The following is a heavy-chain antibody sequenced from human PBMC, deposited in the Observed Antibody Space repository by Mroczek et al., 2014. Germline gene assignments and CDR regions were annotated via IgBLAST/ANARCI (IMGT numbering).Heavy chain of an antibody. V-gene: IGHV1-18*01. D-gene: IGHD3-10*01. CDR3: ARDTWFGELDPNYYYYGMDV. CDR1: GYTFTSYG. Sequence: SGAEVKKPGASVKVSCKASGYTFTSYGISWVRQAPGQGLEWMGWISAYNGNTNYAQKLQGRVTMTTDTSTSTAYMELRSLRSDDTAVYYCARDTWFGELDPNYYYYGMDVWGQGTTVTVSS. CDR2: ISAYNGNT. J-gene: IGHJ6*02.